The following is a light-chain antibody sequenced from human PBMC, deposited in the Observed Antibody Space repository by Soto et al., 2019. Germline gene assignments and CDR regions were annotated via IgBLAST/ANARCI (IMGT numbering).Light chain of an antibody. J-gene: IGLJ1*01. CDR3: QSYDSSLSGSYV. CDR2: ANN. CDR1: SXNIGAGFD. Sequence: QSVLTQPPSVSGAPGQRVTISCTGNSXNIGAGFDVHWYQQLPGTAPRLLIYANNNRPSGVPDRFSGSKSGTSASLAITGLQAEDEADYYCQSYDSSLSGSYVFGTGTKVTVL. V-gene: IGLV1-40*01.